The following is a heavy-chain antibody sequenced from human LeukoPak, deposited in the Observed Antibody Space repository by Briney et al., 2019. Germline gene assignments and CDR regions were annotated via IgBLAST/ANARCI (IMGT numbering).Heavy chain of an antibody. D-gene: IGHD6-19*01. CDR3: ARDHFWRKWLPYYFDY. CDR2: IKQDGSEK. Sequence: GGSLRLSCAASGFTFSSYWMSWVRQAPRKGLEWVANIKQDGSEKYYVDSVKGRFTISRDNAKNSLYLQMNSLRAEDTAVYYCARDHFWRKWLPYYFDYWGQGTLVTVSS. V-gene: IGHV3-7*01. J-gene: IGHJ4*02. CDR1: GFTFSSYW.